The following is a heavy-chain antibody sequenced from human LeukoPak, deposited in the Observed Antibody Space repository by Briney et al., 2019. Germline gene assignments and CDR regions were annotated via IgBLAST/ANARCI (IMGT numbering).Heavy chain of an antibody. Sequence: SETLSLTCTVSGYSIYSGYYWGWIRQPPGKGLEWIGSIHHSGSTYYNPYLRSRVTISVDTSKNQFSLLLNSVTAADTAVYYCARDLYGDYDRGAFDIWGKGKMVTVFS. CDR2: IHHSGST. CDR1: GYSIYSGYY. D-gene: IGHD2-21*01. V-gene: IGHV4-38-2*02. CDR3: ARDLYGDYDRGAFDI. J-gene: IGHJ3*02.